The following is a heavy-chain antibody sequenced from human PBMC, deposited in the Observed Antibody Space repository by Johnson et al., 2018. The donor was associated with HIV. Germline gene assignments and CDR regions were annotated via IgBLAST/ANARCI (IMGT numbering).Heavy chain of an antibody. Sequence: QVQLVESGGGLVKPGGSLRLSCAASGFTFSSYGMHWVRQAPGKGLEWVAVIWYDGSNKYYADSVKGRFTISRDNSKNTLYLQMNSLRAEDTAVYYCAREGGIVLSPGSFDIWGQGTMVTVSS. CDR1: GFTFSSYG. J-gene: IGHJ3*02. D-gene: IGHD2-8*01. CDR2: IWYDGSNK. CDR3: AREGGIVLSPGSFDI. V-gene: IGHV3-33*01.